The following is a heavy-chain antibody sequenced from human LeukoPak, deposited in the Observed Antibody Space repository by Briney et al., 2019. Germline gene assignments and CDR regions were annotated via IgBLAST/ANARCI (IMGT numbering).Heavy chain of an antibody. D-gene: IGHD2-21*01. Sequence: GRSLRLSCAASGFTFSSYGMHWVRQAPGKGLEWVAVISYDGSNKYYADSVKGRFTISRDNSKNTLFLQMNSLRAEDTAVNYCVRTCDAVTGAFDIWGQGTMVTVSS. J-gene: IGHJ3*02. CDR2: ISYDGSNK. V-gene: IGHV3-30*03. CDR3: VRTCDAVTGAFDI. CDR1: GFTFSSYG.